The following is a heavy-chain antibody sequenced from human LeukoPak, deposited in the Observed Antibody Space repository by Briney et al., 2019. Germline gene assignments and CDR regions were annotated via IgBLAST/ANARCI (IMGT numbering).Heavy chain of an antibody. CDR1: GATFSSYA. J-gene: IGHJ4*02. V-gene: IGHV1-69*13. CDR3: ARPDEDRGYSYGYNY. D-gene: IGHD5-18*01. CDR2: IVPIIGTA. Sequence: GASVKVCFTASGATFSSYAISWGRHAPGQGLEWMGGIVPIIGTANYAQKCQGRVTITADETTSTAYMELSSLRSEDTAVYYCARPDEDRGYSYGYNYGGQGTLVTDSS.